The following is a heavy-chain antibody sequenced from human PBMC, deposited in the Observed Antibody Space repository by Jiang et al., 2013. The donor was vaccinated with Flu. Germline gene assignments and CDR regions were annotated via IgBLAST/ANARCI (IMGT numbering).Heavy chain of an antibody. D-gene: IGHD3-22*01. CDR2: SIIVGAP. J-gene: IGHJ5*02. CDR3: ARQMAYYYDSSGQNNWFDP. CDR1: GGSISSSSYV. Sequence: TLSLTCTVSGGSISSSSYVLGLDPPAPGRGWSGLGVSIIVGAPTTTRPSRSRVTISVDTSKNQFSLKLSSVTAADTAVYYCARQMAYYYDSSGQNNWFDPWGQGTLVTVSS. V-gene: IGHV4-39*01.